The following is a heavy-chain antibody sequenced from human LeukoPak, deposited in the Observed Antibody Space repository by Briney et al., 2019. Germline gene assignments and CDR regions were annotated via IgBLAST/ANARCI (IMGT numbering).Heavy chain of an antibody. CDR1: GFSFSNYA. CDR3: ARDPGYSSGWYDSYFQH. CDR2: IGGSGGST. J-gene: IGHJ1*01. D-gene: IGHD6-19*01. V-gene: IGHV3-23*01. Sequence: GGSLRLSCAASGFSFSNYAMSWVRQAPGKGLEWVSIIGGSGGSTYYTDPVYADSVKGRFTISRDNAKNTLYLQMNSLRAEDTAVYYCARDPGYSSGWYDSYFQHWGQGTLVTVSS.